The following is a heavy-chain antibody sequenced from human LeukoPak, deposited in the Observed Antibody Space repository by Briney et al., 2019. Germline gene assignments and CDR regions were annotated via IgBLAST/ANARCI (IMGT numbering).Heavy chain of an antibody. CDR1: GFTFGEYA. CDR3: TRTIEGAFDI. V-gene: IGHV3-49*04. CDR2: IRSKAYGGTT. Sequence: GGSLRLSCTASGFTFGEYAMSWVRQAPGKGPEWVGFIRSKAYGGTTEYAASVKGRFTISRDDSKSIAYLQMNSLKTEDTAVYYCTRTIEGAFDIWGQGTMVTVSS. J-gene: IGHJ3*02. D-gene: IGHD5-24*01.